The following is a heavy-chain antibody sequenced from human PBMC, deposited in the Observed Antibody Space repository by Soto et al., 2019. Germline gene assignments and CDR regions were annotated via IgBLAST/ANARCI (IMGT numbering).Heavy chain of an antibody. CDR3: AMYSTSSLDY. CDR2: ISRYNGNT. Sequence: QVQLVQSRAEVKKPGASVKVSCKASGYTFTSYAIRWVRQAPGQGLEWMGWISRYNGNTTSAQKFQGRVTMTTDTSTSTAYMELRSLRSDDTAVYYCAMYSTSSLDYWGQGALITVAS. J-gene: IGHJ4*02. V-gene: IGHV1-18*04. CDR1: GYTFTSYA. D-gene: IGHD6-6*01.